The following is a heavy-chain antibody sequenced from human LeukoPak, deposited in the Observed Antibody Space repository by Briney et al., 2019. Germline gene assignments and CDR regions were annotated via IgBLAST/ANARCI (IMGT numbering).Heavy chain of an antibody. D-gene: IGHD6-6*01. V-gene: IGHV4-38-2*02. J-gene: IGHJ4*02. Sequence: SETLSLTCSVSGYSINSGYYWGWIRQPPGKGLDWIGSIYHSGSTYYNPSLKSRVTISVDTSKNQFSLKLNSVTAADTAVYYCAKGGNSEYSSSSYWGQGTLVTVSS. CDR3: AKGGNSEYSSSSY. CDR2: IYHSGST. CDR1: GYSINSGYY.